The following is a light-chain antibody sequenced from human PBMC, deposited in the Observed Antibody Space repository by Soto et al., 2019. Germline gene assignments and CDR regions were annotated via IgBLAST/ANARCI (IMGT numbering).Light chain of an antibody. CDR3: SSYTSSSTLYV. Sequence: QSVLTQPDSVSGSPGQSITISCTGTSSDVGGYNYVSWYQQHPGKAPKLMIYDVSNRPSGVSNRFSGSKSGNTASLTISWLQAEDEADYYCSSYTSSSTLYVFGTGTKVTVL. CDR1: SSDVGGYNY. CDR2: DVS. J-gene: IGLJ1*01. V-gene: IGLV2-14*01.